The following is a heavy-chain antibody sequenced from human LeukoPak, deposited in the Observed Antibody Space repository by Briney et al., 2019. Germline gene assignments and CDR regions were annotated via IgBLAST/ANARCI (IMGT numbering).Heavy chain of an antibody. D-gene: IGHD5-12*01. CDR1: GLTFSSYA. Sequence: AGGSLRLSCAASGLTFSSYAMSWVRQAPGKGPEWVSAISGSGGSTYYADSVKGRFTISRDNSKNTLYLQMNSLRAEDTAVYYCAKVRVATREFDYWGQGTLVTVSS. CDR2: ISGSGGST. CDR3: AKVRVATREFDY. V-gene: IGHV3-23*01. J-gene: IGHJ4*02.